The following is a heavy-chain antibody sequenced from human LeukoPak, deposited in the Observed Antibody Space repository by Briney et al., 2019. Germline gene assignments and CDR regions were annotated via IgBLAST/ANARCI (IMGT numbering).Heavy chain of an antibody. CDR1: GYTFTGYY. CDR3: ARGRYYYDSSFFNAFQI. Sequence: ASVKVSCKASGYTFTGYYMHWGGQAPGQGLEWMGWINPNSGGTNYAQKFQGRVTMTRNTSISTAYMELSSLRSEAAAVYYCARGRYYYDSSFFNAFQIWGQGTMVTVSS. CDR2: INPNSGGT. V-gene: IGHV1-2*02. J-gene: IGHJ3*02. D-gene: IGHD3-22*01.